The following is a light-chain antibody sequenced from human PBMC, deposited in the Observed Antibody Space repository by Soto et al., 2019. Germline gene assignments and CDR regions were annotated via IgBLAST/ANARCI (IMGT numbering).Light chain of an antibody. J-gene: IGKJ1*01. CDR1: QSVSNN. CDR3: QQYGSSPWT. CDR2: DTS. Sequence: EVVMTQSPATLSVSPGERATLSCRASQSVSNNLAWYQQKPGQAPRLLIYDTSTRATGIPARFSGGGSGTEFTLTISGLEPEDFAVYYCQQYGSSPWTFGQGTKVEIK. V-gene: IGKV3-15*01.